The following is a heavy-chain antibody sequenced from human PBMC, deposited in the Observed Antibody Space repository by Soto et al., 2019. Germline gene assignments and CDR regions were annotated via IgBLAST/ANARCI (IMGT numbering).Heavy chain of an antibody. J-gene: IGHJ4*02. CDR1: GLTFRNDW. V-gene: IGHV3-7*03. D-gene: IGHD4-17*01. Sequence: EVQLLESGGGLVQAGGSLRLSCAGSGLTFRNDWLSWVRQAPGKGLEWVANINQDGSERYYVDSVRGRFTISRDNVENSLYLQLNSLRPEDTAVYYCAVYGYGVSAAAYWGQGTLVTVSS. CDR3: AVYGYGVSAAAY. CDR2: INQDGSER.